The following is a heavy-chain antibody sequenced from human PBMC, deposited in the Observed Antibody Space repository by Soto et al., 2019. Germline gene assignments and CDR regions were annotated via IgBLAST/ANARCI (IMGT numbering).Heavy chain of an antibody. Sequence: GGSLRLSCAASGFTFSSYAMSWVRQAPGKGLEWVSAISGSGGSTYYADSVKGRFTISRDNSKNTLYLQMNSLRAEDTAVYYCAKLPGIAAAGLFSWFDPWGQGTLVTVSS. V-gene: IGHV3-23*01. D-gene: IGHD6-13*01. J-gene: IGHJ5*02. CDR3: AKLPGIAAAGLFSWFDP. CDR2: ISGSGGST. CDR1: GFTFSSYA.